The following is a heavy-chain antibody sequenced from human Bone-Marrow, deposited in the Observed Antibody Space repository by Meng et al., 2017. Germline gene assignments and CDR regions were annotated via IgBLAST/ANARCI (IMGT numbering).Heavy chain of an antibody. Sequence: GKSLKISCAASGFTFSSYSMNWVRQAPGKGLEWVSSISSSSSYIYYADSVKGRFTISRDNAKNSLYLQMNSLRAEDTAVYYCARAFATAAGYYYYGMDVWGQGTTVTVSS. V-gene: IGHV3-21*01. CDR2: ISSSSSYI. D-gene: IGHD6-13*01. CDR3: ARAFATAAGYYYYGMDV. CDR1: GFTFSSYS. J-gene: IGHJ6*02.